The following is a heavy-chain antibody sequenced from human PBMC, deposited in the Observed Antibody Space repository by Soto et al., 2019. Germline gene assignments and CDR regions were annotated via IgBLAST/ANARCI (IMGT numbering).Heavy chain of an antibody. V-gene: IGHV3-48*01. J-gene: IGHJ4*02. CDR2: ISSSSSTI. CDR3: AGGLRITMVRGVVPYHY. D-gene: IGHD3-10*01. CDR1: GFTFSSYS. Sequence: EVQLVESGGGLVQPGGSLRLSCAASGFTFSSYSMNWVRQAPGKGLEWVSYISSSSSTIYYADTGKGRCTISRDNAKSSLYLQMTNLRAEDTAVYYCAGGLRITMVRGVVPYHYWGQGTLVTVSS.